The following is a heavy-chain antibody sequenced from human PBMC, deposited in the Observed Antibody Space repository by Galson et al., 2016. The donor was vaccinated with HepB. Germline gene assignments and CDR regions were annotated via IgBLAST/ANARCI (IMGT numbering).Heavy chain of an antibody. D-gene: IGHD3-16*01. J-gene: IGHJ4*02. CDR3: VRDGGGDVPYDC. CDR1: GFTLNNYW. Sequence: SLRLSCAASGFTLNNYWMNWVRQAPGKGLVWVAHISTDGSDTRYADSVKGRFTISRDNARNTVSLQMNSLRADYSAVYYCVRDGGGDVPYDCWGQGTLVTVSS. CDR2: ISTDGSDT. V-gene: IGHV3-74*01.